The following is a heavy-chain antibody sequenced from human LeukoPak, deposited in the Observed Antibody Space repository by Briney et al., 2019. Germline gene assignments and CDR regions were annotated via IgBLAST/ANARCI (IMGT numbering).Heavy chain of an antibody. Sequence: PGRSLRLSCAASGFTFDDYAMHWVRQAPGKGLEWVSGISWNSGSIGYADSVKGRFTISRDNAKNSLYLQMNSLRAEDTALYYCAKDTGSQGFGVWADDAFDIWGQGTMVTVSS. CDR3: AKDTGSQGFGVWADDAFDI. CDR2: ISWNSGSI. V-gene: IGHV3-9*01. J-gene: IGHJ3*02. D-gene: IGHD2-8*01. CDR1: GFTFDDYA.